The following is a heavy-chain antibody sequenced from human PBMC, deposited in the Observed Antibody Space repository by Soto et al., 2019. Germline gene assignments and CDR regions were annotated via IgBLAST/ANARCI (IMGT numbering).Heavy chain of an antibody. V-gene: IGHV1-2*02. CDR1: GYTFSGYY. CDR2: INPNSGCT. D-gene: IGHD2-2*02. CDR3: ARSLTEGYCTITGCYTRPLYGMDV. Sequence: QEQLVQSGAEVKKPGASVKVSCKASGYTFSGYYIHWLRQAPGQGFEWMGWINPNSGCTNYAQKFQGRVTVTRDTPTSTAYMELSRLTSDDTAVYYCARSLTEGYCTITGCYTRPLYGMDVWGQGTTVTVSS. J-gene: IGHJ6*02.